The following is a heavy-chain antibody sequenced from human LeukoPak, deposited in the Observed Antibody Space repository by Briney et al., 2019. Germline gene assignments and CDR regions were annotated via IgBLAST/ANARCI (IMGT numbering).Heavy chain of an antibody. Sequence: SETLSLTCTVPGGSISNNYWSWIRQPPGKGLEWIGHIYYSGSTNYNPSLKSRVTISVDTSKNQFSLKVSSVTAADTAVYYCARVADDSRRYHSYYYMDVWGKGTTVTVSS. CDR3: ARVADDSRRYHSYYYMDV. CDR2: IYYSGST. CDR1: GGSISNNY. V-gene: IGHV4-59*01. D-gene: IGHD3-22*01. J-gene: IGHJ6*03.